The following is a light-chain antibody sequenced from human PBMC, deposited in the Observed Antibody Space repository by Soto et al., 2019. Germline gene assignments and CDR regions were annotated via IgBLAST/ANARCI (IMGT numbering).Light chain of an antibody. J-gene: IGKJ3*01. CDR3: QEYNTYRFT. Sequence: DIQMTQSPSTLSASVGDRVTITCRASQSINTWLAWYQQKPGKAPKLLIYDASSLQSGVPSSFSGSGSGTEFTLTISSLQPDDFATYYCQEYNTYRFTFGPGTKVDIK. CDR1: QSINTW. V-gene: IGKV1-5*01. CDR2: DAS.